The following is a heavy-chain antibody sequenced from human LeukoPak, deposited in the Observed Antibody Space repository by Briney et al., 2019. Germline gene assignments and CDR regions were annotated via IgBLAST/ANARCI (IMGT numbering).Heavy chain of an antibody. CDR1: GYTFTSYG. J-gene: IGHJ4*02. D-gene: IGHD2-2*01. V-gene: IGHV1-18*01. CDR3: ARDCSSTSCILPYYFDY. CDR2: ISAYNGNT. Sequence: ASVKVSCKASGYTFTSYGIRWVRRAPGQGLEWMGWISAYNGNTNYAQKLQGRVTMTTDTSTSTAYMELRSLRSDDTAVYYCARDCSSTSCILPYYFDYWGQGTLVTVSS.